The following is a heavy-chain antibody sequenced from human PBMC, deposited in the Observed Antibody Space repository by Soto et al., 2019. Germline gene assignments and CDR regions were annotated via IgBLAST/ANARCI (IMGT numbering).Heavy chain of an antibody. CDR3: ARGYYGSGSYLDNWFDP. Sequence: SETLSLTCTVSGGSISSGDYYWSWIRQPPGKGLEWIGYIYYSGSTYYNPSLKSRVTISVDTSKNKISLKLNSVTAADTAVYYCARGYYGSGSYLDNWFDPWGKGTLVTVSS. V-gene: IGHV4-30-4*01. D-gene: IGHD3-10*01. CDR2: IYYSGST. J-gene: IGHJ5*02. CDR1: GGSISSGDYY.